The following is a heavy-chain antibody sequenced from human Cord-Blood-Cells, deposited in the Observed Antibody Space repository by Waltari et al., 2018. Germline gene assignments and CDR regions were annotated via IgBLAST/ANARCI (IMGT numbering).Heavy chain of an antibody. Sequence: EVQLVESGGGLVQPGGSLRLSCAASGFTFSSYAMSWVRPAPGKGLEWVSAISGSGGSTYYADSVKGRFTISRDNSKNTLYLQMNSLRAEDTAVYYCAKDIVKRVQYYYDSSGYPPGAFDIWGQGTMVTVSS. D-gene: IGHD3-22*01. V-gene: IGHV3-23*04. CDR2: ISGSGGST. J-gene: IGHJ3*02. CDR1: GFTFSSYA. CDR3: AKDIVKRVQYYYDSSGYPPGAFDI.